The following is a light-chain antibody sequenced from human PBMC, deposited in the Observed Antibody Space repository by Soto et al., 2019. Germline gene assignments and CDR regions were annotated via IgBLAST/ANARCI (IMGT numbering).Light chain of an antibody. CDR3: SSYTSSSTLNYV. CDR2: DVS. J-gene: IGLJ1*01. CDR1: SREVGGYNY. Sequence: SVLTPPAPVSGSPGQSITLSFPGNSREVGGYNYVSWYQQHPGKAPKLMIYDVSNRPSGVSNRFSGSKSGNTASLTISGLQAEDEADYYCSSYTSSSTLNYVFGTGTKVTVL. V-gene: IGLV2-14*01.